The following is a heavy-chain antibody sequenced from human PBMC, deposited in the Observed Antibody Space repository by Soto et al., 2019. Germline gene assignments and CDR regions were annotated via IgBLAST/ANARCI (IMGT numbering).Heavy chain of an antibody. Sequence: SVKVSCKASGGTFSSYAISWVRQAPGQGLEWMGGIIPIFGTANYAQKFQGRVTITADESTSTAYMELSSLRSEDTAVYYCARDGYSSSILDYWGQGTLVTVSS. D-gene: IGHD6-6*01. V-gene: IGHV1-69*13. CDR3: ARDGYSSSILDY. J-gene: IGHJ4*02. CDR2: IIPIFGTA. CDR1: GGTFSSYA.